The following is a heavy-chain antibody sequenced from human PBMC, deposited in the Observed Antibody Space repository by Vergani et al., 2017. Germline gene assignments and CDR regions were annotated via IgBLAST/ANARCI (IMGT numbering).Heavy chain of an antibody. CDR2: LCPSGST. CDR1: GAPISYWC. J-gene: IGHJ4*02. D-gene: IGHD7-27*01. Sequence: QVQMQESGPGLVKTSETLSLTCSASGAPISYWCWSWLRQPAGKGLEWIGRLCPSGSTNYKPSLKSRVTMSIDTPKSQFSLKLTSVTAADTAVYYCATGAGPFDIWGQGTLVTVSS. CDR3: ATGAGPFDI. V-gene: IGHV4-4*07.